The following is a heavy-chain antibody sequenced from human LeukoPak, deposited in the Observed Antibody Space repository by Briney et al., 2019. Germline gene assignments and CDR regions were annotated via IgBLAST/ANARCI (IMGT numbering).Heavy chain of an antibody. CDR2: IWYDGSNK. Sequence: GGSLRLSCAASGFTFSSYWMNWARQAPGKGLEWVAVIWYDGSNKYYADSVKGRFTISRDNSKNTLYLRMNSLRAEDTAVYYCARDNDRDGYNFLDYWGQGTLVTVSS. J-gene: IGHJ4*02. V-gene: IGHV3-33*08. D-gene: IGHD5-24*01. CDR3: ARDNDRDGYNFLDY. CDR1: GFTFSSYW.